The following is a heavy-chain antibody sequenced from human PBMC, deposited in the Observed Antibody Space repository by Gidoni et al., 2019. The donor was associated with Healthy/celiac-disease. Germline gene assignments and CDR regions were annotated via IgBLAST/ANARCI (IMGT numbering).Heavy chain of an antibody. V-gene: IGHV1-3*01. D-gene: IGHD2-2*01. CDR1: GYTSTSYA. Sequence: QVTLVQSGAEVKKPGASVKVSCKASGYTSTSYAMHWVRQAPGQRLEWMGWINAGNGNTKYSQKFQGRVTIPRDTSASTAYMELSSLRSEDTAVYYCARESTSEGAFDIWGQGTMVTVSS. J-gene: IGHJ3*02. CDR2: INAGNGNT. CDR3: ARESTSEGAFDI.